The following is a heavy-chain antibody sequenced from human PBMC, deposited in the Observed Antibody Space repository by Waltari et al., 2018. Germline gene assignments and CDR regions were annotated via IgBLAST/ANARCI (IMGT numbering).Heavy chain of an antibody. CDR1: GYTLTELS. V-gene: IGHV1-24*01. J-gene: IGHJ3*01. CDR3: ATEANGYCSGGSYYTL. Sequence: QVQLVQSGAEVKKPGASVKVSCKVSGYTLTELSMHWVRQAPGKGLEWMGGLEPEDGETIYAQKCQGRVTMTEDTSTDTAYMELSSLRSEDTAVYYCATEANGYCSGGSYYTLWGQGTMVTVSS. D-gene: IGHD2-15*01. CDR2: LEPEDGET.